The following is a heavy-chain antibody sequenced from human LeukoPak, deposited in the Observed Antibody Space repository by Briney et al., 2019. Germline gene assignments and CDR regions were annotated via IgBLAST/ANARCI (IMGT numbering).Heavy chain of an antibody. D-gene: IGHD3-9*01. V-gene: IGHV3-30*18. CDR1: GFTFSNYG. J-gene: IGHJ5*02. CDR3: AKDRYYEIRGWFDP. Sequence: GGSLRLSCAASGFTFSNYGLHWVRQAPGKGLEWVALISNDGNTKYYADSLKGRFTISRDNSKNSLYLQMNSLRVEDTAVYYCAKDRYYEIRGWFDPWGQGTLVTVSS. CDR2: ISNDGNTK.